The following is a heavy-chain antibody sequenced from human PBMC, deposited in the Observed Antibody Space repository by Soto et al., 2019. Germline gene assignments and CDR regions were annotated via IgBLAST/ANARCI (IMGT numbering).Heavy chain of an antibody. CDR1: GASIRNYY. CDR2: VSTSGST. J-gene: IGHJ4*02. Sequence: SETLSLTCTVSGASIRNYYWSWIQQPAGKGLEWIGRVSTSGSTNYNPSLKSRVTMSVDTSKNQFSLMLSSVTAADTAVYYCRRDFDYWGQGTLVTVSS. D-gene: IGHD6-6*01. CDR3: RRDFDY. V-gene: IGHV4-4*07.